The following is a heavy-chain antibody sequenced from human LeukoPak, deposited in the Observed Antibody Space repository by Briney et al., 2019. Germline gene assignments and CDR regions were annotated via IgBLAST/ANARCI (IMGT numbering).Heavy chain of an antibody. CDR1: GFTFNSYG. J-gene: IGHJ4*02. D-gene: IGHD1-1*01. V-gene: IGHV3-7*01. Sequence: GRSLRLSCAASGFTFNSYGMHWVRQAPGKGLEWVASIKPDGSEQYYTDSLKGRFTISRDNVENSLHLQMSSLRVEDTAMYYCAGKTWNYWGQGTLVTVSS. CDR3: AGKTWNY. CDR2: IKPDGSEQ.